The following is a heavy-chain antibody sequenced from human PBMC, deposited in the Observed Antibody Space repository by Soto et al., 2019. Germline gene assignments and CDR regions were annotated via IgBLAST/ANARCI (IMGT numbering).Heavy chain of an antibody. CDR1: GGPISSGGYS. D-gene: IGHD3-22*01. J-gene: IGHJ6*02. Sequence: TLSLTCAVSGGPISSGGYSWSWIRQPPGKGLEWIGYIYHSGSTYYNPSLKSRVTISVDRSKNQFSLKLSSVTAADTAVYYCARSYYYDSSGYLDVWGQGTTVTVSS. CDR2: IYHSGST. V-gene: IGHV4-30-2*01. CDR3: ARSYYYDSSGYLDV.